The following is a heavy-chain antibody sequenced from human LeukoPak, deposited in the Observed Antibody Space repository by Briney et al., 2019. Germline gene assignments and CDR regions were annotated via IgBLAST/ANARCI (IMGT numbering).Heavy chain of an antibody. CDR1: GGSISTYY. J-gene: IGHJ4*02. CDR2: MDFSGRT. Sequence: SETLSLTCTVSGGSISTYYWSWIRQPPGKGLELIGYMDFSGRTTYNPSLMSRVSISVDTSKNHFSLQMSSLTAADTAVYYCAGMYKGGYWGQGTLVTVSS. CDR3: AGMYKGGY. D-gene: IGHD1-14*01. V-gene: IGHV4-59*08.